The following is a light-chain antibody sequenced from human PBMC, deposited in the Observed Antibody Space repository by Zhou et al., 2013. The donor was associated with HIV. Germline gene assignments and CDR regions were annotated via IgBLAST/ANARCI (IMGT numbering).Light chain of an antibody. CDR2: SSV. CDR1: QNVYSD. V-gene: IGKV3-15*01. J-gene: IGKJ4*01. Sequence: EIVLTQSPGTLALSPGERATLSCRASQNVYSDLAWYQQIPGQPPRLLIHSSVTRAAGIPARFSGSGSGTEFTLTITSLQSEDFAVYYCQQYYNWPLTFGGGTKVEIK. CDR3: QQYYNWPLT.